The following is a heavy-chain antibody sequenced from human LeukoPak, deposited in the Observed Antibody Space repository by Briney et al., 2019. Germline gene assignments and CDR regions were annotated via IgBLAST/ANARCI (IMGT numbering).Heavy chain of an antibody. J-gene: IGHJ4*02. CDR2: IETDGSST. V-gene: IGHV3-74*01. Sequence: GGSLRLTCEASGFTFRSYWMHWVRQAPGKGLMWVSRIETDGSSTNYADSVKGRFAISRDNARNTVYLQMNSLRADDTAVYYCARDPSSWNGFFDSWGQGTLVTVSS. D-gene: IGHD6-13*01. CDR3: ARDPSSWNGFFDS. CDR1: GFTFRSYW.